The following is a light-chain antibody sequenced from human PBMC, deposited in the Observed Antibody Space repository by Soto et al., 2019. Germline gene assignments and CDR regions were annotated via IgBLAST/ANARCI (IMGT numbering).Light chain of an antibody. V-gene: IGLV2-14*01. CDR1: SSDVGGYNY. CDR3: SSYTSSSTPWV. Sequence: QSALTQPASVSGSPGQSITISCTGTSSDVGGYNYVSWYQQHPGKAPKFMIYEVSNRPSRVSNRFSGSKSGNTASLTISGLQAEDEADYYCSSYTSSSTPWVFGGGTKLTVL. CDR2: EVS. J-gene: IGLJ3*02.